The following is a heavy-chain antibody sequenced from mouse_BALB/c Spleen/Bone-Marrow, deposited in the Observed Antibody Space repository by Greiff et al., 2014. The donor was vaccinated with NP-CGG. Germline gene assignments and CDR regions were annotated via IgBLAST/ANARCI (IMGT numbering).Heavy chain of an antibody. D-gene: IGHD1-2*01. V-gene: IGHV4-1*02. CDR3: ARNGYYGWMTY. CDR1: GFDFSGYW. J-gene: IGHJ3*01. CDR2: INPDSRTI. Sequence: VQLQQSGGGLVQPGGSLKLSCAASGFDFSGYWMTWVRQAPGKGLEWIGEINPDSRTINYKPSLKEKFIMSRDNAKNTLYLQMSKVRSEDTPLYYCARNGYYGWMTYWGQGTLVTVSA.